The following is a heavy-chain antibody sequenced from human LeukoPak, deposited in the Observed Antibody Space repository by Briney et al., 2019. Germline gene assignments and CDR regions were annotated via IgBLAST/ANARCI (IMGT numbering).Heavy chain of an antibody. V-gene: IGHV7-4-1*02. CDR1: GGTFSSYA. CDR3: ARDQDFDY. CDR2: INTNTGNP. J-gene: IGHJ4*02. Sequence: ASVKVSCKASGGTFSSYAISWVRQAPGQGLEWMGWINTNTGNPTYAQGFTGRFAFSLDTSVSTAYLQISSLKAEDTAVYYCARDQDFDYWGQGTLVTVSS.